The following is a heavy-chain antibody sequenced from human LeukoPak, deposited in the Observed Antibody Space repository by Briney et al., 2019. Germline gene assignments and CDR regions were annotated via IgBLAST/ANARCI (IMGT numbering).Heavy chain of an antibody. CDR2: ISQSGST. CDR3: ARGHTLGGYYKQKYYYYGMDV. CDR1: GGSLSGNF. V-gene: IGHV4-34*01. J-gene: IGHJ6*02. D-gene: IGHD3-9*01. Sequence: SETLSLTCAVYGGSLSGNFWSWIRQPPGKGLEWIGEISQSGSTNYSPSLKSRLTISVDTSKNQFSLRLSSVTAADTAVYYCARGHTLGGYYKQKYYYYGMDVWGQGTTVTVSS.